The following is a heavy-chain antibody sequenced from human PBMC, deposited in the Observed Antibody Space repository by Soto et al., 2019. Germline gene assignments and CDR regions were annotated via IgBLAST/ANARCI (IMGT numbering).Heavy chain of an antibody. CDR1: GYTFTSYA. V-gene: IGHV1-3*05. J-gene: IGHJ6*02. CDR2: INAGNGNT. D-gene: IGHD2-21*02. Sequence: QVQLVQSGAEEKKPGASVKVSCKASGYTFTSYAMHWVRQAPGQRLEWMGWINAGNGNTKYSQKFQGRVTITRDTSASTAYMELSSLRSEDTAVYYCARDKGDGYYYYGMDVWGQGTTVTVSS. CDR3: ARDKGDGYYYYGMDV.